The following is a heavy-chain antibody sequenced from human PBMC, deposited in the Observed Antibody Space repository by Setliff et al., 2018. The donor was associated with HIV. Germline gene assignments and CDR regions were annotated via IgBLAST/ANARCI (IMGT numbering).Heavy chain of an antibody. Sequence: PGGSLRLSCAASGFTFTDYWMHWVRQVPGQGLVWVSRINVDGSSISYADSVKGRFTISRDNAKNTLFLQMNSLRAEDTAVYYCARLPQDVRSSIDFWGQVTLVTVSS. V-gene: IGHV3-74*01. CDR3: ARLPQDVRSSIDF. CDR2: INVDGSSI. D-gene: IGHD6-6*01. J-gene: IGHJ4*02. CDR1: GFTFTDYW.